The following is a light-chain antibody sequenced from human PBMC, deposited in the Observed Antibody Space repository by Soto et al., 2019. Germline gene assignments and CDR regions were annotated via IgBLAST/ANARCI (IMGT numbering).Light chain of an antibody. CDR2: GNN. J-gene: IGLJ2*01. CDR3: GTWDSSLNTML. V-gene: IGLV1-51*01. CDR1: TSNIGNND. Sequence: QSVLTQPPSVSAAPGQTVTISCSGSTSNIGNNDVSWYQQVPGTAPKLLIYGNNQRPSGIPDRFSGSKSGTSATLGITGLQTGDEADYYCGTWDSSLNTMLFGGGTKLTVL.